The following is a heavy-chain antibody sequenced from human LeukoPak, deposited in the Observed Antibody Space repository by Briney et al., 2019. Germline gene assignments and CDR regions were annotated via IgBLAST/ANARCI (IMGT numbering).Heavy chain of an antibody. CDR3: ARDGQGGTDY. CDR2: IYYSGTT. CDR1: GDTIRTSVHF. V-gene: IGHV4-39*07. J-gene: IGHJ4*02. Sequence: SETLSLTCSVSGDTIRTSVHFWAWIRKPPGKGLEWIGNIYYSGTTYYNPSLKSRVTISVDTSINQFSLKMTSLTAADTAFYYCARDGQGGTDYWGQGILVTVSS.